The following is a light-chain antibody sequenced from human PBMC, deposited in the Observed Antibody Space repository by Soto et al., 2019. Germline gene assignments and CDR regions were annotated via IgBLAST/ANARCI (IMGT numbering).Light chain of an antibody. Sequence: EVGMTQSPGTLSLSPGERATLSCRASQSVSNTYVAWYQHIPGQTPRLLIYGASNRATGSPDRFSGSGSGTDFTLTSSSLQPEAVATYSCQRYSSAPRTFGGGTKVDIK. J-gene: IGKJ4*02. V-gene: IGKV3-20*01. CDR3: QRYSSAPRT. CDR1: QSVSNTY. CDR2: GAS.